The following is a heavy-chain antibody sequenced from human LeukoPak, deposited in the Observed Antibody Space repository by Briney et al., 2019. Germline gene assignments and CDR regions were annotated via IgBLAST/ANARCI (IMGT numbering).Heavy chain of an antibody. CDR2: ISSGGST. J-gene: IGHJ4*02. V-gene: IGHV3-23*01. D-gene: IGHD7-27*01. Sequence: TGGSLRLSCAASGFTFSNYPMNWVRQAPGKGLEWVSVISSGGSTSYADSVKGRCTISRDNSKNTVYLQMNSLRAEDTAIYYCARDWGYWGQGILVTVSP. CDR1: GFTFSNYP. CDR3: ARDWGY.